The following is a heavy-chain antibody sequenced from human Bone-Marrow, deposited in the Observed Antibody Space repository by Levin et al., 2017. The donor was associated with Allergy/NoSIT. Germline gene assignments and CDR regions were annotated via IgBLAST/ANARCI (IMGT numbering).Heavy chain of an antibody. CDR3: ARDRGPRGADY. CDR1: GFTFSSYA. CDR2: ISYDGSNK. J-gene: IGHJ4*02. Sequence: GGSLRLSCAASGFTFSSYAMHWVRQAPGKGLEWVAVISYDGSNKYYADSVKGRFTISRDNSKNTLYLQMNSLRAEDTAVYYCARDRGPRGADYWGQGTLVTVSS. V-gene: IGHV3-30*04. D-gene: IGHD3-10*01.